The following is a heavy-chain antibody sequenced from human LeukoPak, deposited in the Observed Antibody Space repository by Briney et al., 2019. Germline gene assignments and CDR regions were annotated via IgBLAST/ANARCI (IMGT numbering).Heavy chain of an antibody. CDR1: GFTLSTFP. J-gene: IGHJ3*02. Sequence: QPGGCLRLACSASGFTLSTFPMDWVRQAPGKGLEYFSAISRNEDTTYYADSVKGRFTISRHNSTNTLYLQMSSLRPEDTAVYYCVKALTDDAFDIWGQGTIVSVSS. CDR2: ISRNEDTT. CDR3: VKALTDDAFDI. V-gene: IGHV3-64D*06.